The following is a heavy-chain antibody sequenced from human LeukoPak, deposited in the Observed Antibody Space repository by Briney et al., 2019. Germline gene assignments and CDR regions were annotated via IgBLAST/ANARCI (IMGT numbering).Heavy chain of an antibody. V-gene: IGHV3-21*01. J-gene: IGHJ3*02. CDR1: GFTFSSYS. Sequence: PGGSLRLSCAASGFTFSSYSMNWVRQAPGKGLEWVSSISSSSSYIYYADSVKGLFTISRDNAKNSLYLQMNSLRAEDTAVYYCARARGGASYDAFDIWGQGTMVTVSS. D-gene: IGHD3-10*01. CDR2: ISSSSSYI. CDR3: ARARGGASYDAFDI.